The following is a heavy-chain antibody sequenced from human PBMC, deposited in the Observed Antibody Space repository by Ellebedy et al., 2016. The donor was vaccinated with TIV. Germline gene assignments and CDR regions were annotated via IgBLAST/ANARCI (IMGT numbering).Heavy chain of an antibody. CDR2: TYRGGRT. CDR1: GSIVSSTY. J-gene: IGHJ6*02. V-gene: IGHV3-53*01. D-gene: IGHD2-8*01. Sequence: GGSLRLXXVASGSIVSSTYMTWVRQAPGKGLEWVVVTYRGGRTYYPDSVRGRFTISRDNYKNTLSLQMDSLRVEDTAVYYCAKDAGNGVNFGMDVWGQGTTVTVSS. CDR3: AKDAGNGVNFGMDV.